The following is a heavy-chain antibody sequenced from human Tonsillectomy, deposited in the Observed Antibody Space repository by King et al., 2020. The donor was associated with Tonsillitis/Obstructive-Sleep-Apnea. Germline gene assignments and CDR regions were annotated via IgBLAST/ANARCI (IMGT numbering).Heavy chain of an antibody. J-gene: IGHJ3*02. Sequence: QLQESGPGLVKPSGTLSLTCAVSGGSISSSNWWSWVRQPPGKGLEWIGKIYHSGSTDYSPSLTSRVTISVDKSKNHFSLRLSSVTAADTAVYYCARGYCSSPSCHGDDAFDIWGQGTMVTVSS. CDR1: GGSISSSNW. CDR2: IYHSGST. CDR3: ARGYCSSPSCHGDDAFDI. V-gene: IGHV4-4*02. D-gene: IGHD2-2*01.